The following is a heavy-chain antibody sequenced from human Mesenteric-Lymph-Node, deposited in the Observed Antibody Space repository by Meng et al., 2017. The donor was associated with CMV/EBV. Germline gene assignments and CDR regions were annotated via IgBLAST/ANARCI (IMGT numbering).Heavy chain of an antibody. CDR2: IKQDGSEK. Sequence: GESLKISCAASGFTFSSYWMSWVRQAPGKGLEWVANIKQDGSEKYYVDSVKGRFTISRDNAKNSLYLQMNSLRAEDTAVYYCTTVYDFWRYWGQGTLVTVSS. V-gene: IGHV3-7*01. CDR1: GFTFSSYW. CDR3: TTVYDFWRY. D-gene: IGHD3-3*01. J-gene: IGHJ4*02.